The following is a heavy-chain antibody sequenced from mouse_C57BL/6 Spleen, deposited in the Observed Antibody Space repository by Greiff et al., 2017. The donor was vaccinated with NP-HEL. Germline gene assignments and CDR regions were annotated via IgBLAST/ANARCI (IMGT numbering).Heavy chain of an antibody. D-gene: IGHD1-1*01. CDR1: GYTFTGYW. Sequence: QVQLQQSGAELMKPGASVKLSCKATGYTFTGYWIEWVKQRPGHGLEWIGEILPGSGSTNYNEKFKGKATFTADTSSNTSYMQLSSLTTEDSDIYDCARGVYYGSSSYYFGCWGQGTTLTVSS. CDR3: ARGVYYGSSSYYFGC. CDR2: ILPGSGST. J-gene: IGHJ2*01. V-gene: IGHV1-9*01.